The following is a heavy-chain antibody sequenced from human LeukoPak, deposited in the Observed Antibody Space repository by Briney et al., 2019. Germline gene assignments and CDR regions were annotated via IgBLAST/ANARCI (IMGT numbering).Heavy chain of an antibody. V-gene: IGHV3-23*01. CDR2: ITGGGDST. CDR3: AKDDGWLQFNN. Sequence: GGSLRLSCDASEFIFSDYDMNWVRQAPGKGLEWVSGITGGGDSTYYADSVKGRFTISRDNSKNALYLQMNSLRAEDTAIYYCAKDDGWLQFNNWGQGTLVTVSS. CDR1: EFIFSDYD. J-gene: IGHJ4*02. D-gene: IGHD5-24*01.